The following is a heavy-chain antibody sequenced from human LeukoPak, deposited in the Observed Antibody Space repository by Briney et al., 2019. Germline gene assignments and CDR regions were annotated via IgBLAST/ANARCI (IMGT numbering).Heavy chain of an antibody. D-gene: IGHD6-13*01. V-gene: IGHV1-18*01. Sequence: ASVKVSCKASGYTFTSYGISWVRQAPGQGLEWMGWISAYNGNTNYAQKLQGRVTMTTDTSTSTAYMELRSLRSDDTDVYYCARDSSSWYGVYFDYWGQGTLVTVSS. J-gene: IGHJ4*02. CDR1: GYTFTSYG. CDR3: ARDSSSWYGVYFDY. CDR2: ISAYNGNT.